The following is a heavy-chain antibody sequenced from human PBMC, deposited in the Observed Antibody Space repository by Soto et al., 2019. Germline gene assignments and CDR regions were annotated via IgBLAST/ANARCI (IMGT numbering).Heavy chain of an antibody. J-gene: IGHJ6*02. CDR1: GFTFSSYS. Sequence: PGGSLRLSCAASGFTFSSYSMNWVRQAPGKGLEWVSYISSSSSTIYYAGSAKGRFTISRDNAKNSLYLQMNSLRAEDTAVYYCARADSGYAHGYYYYGMDVWGQGT. CDR3: ARADSGYAHGYYYYGMDV. D-gene: IGHD5-12*01. V-gene: IGHV3-48*01. CDR2: ISSSSSTI.